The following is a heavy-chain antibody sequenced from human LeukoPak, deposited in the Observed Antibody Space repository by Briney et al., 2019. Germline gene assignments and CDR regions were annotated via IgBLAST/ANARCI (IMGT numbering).Heavy chain of an antibody. Sequence: SETLSLTCAVSGGSISSGGYSWSWIRQPPGKGLEWLGYIYYSGSTNYNPSLKSRVTISVDTSKNQFSLKLSSVTAADTAVYYCARFREYYDILTGYPGSYYFDYWGQGTLVTVSS. CDR3: ARFREYYDILTGYPGSYYFDY. CDR1: GGSISSGGYS. J-gene: IGHJ4*02. CDR2: IYYSGST. V-gene: IGHV4-61*08. D-gene: IGHD3-9*01.